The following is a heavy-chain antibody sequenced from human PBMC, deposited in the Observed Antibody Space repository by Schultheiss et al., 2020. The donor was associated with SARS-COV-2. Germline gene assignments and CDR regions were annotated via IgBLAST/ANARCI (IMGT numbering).Heavy chain of an antibody. Sequence: GGSLRPSCSASGFTFSSYAMHWVRQAPGKGLEWVAVIRYDGSNKYYADSVKGRFTISRDNSKNTLYLQMNSLRAEDTAVYYCARERNNWFDPWGQGTLVTVSS. J-gene: IGHJ5*02. CDR3: ARERNNWFDP. CDR2: IRYDGSNK. CDR1: GFTFSSYA. V-gene: IGHV3-30*02.